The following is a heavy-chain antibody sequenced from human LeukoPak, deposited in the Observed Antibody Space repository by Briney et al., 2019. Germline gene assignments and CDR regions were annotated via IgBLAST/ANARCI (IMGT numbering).Heavy chain of an antibody. CDR3: ARGGDYVRVGPSWRLSSGARDAFDI. J-gene: IGHJ3*02. CDR1: GGSISGYY. CDR2: INHSGST. D-gene: IGHD4-17*01. V-gene: IGHV4-34*01. Sequence: PSETLSLTCTVSGGSISGYYWSWIRQPPGKGLEWIGEINHSGSTNYNPSLKSRVTISVDTSKNQFSLKLSSVTAADTAVYYCARGGDYVRVGPSWRLSSGARDAFDIWGQGTMVTVSS.